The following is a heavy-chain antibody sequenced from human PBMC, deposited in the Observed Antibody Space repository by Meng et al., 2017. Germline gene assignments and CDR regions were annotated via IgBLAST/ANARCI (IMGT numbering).Heavy chain of an antibody. CDR2: IKSANGDA. V-gene: IGHV1-3*01. Sequence: QVQLVQSGAEVEKPGASVKVSCKASGYTFTSYTIHWVRQAPGQSLAWMGGIKSANGDAKYSQKFQGRLTLTRDTSASTAYLELSSLTFEDTAVYYCARGTGSSWFDPWGQGTLVTVSS. J-gene: IGHJ5*02. D-gene: IGHD6-13*01. CDR1: GYTFTSYT. CDR3: ARGTGSSWFDP.